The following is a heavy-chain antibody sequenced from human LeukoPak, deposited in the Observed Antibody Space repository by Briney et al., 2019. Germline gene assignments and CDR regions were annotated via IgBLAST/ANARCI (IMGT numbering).Heavy chain of an antibody. CDR2: TYYRSKWFN. CDR3: TRFNSNTKWFDP. Sequence: SQTLSLTCAISGDSVSSNSAAWNWIRQSPSIGLEWLGRTYYRSKWFNDYAVSVQSRITINPDTSKNQFSLQLNSVTAEDTAVYYCTRFNSNTKWFDPWGQGTLVTVSS. V-gene: IGHV6-1*01. D-gene: IGHD3-3*01. CDR1: GDSVSSNSAA. J-gene: IGHJ5*02.